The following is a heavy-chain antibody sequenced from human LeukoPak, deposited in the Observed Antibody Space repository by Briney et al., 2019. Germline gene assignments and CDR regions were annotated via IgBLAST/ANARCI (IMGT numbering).Heavy chain of an antibody. J-gene: IGHJ6*03. CDR1: GGSMSSYY. V-gene: IGHV4-59*01. Sequence: WESLSLTCTVSGGSMSSYYWSWIRQPPGKGLEWIGYIYYSGSTNYNPPLKSRVTISVDTSKNQFSLKLSSVTAADTAVYYCARGRDDCSSTSCYTWGIYYYYYYYMDVWGKGTTVTVSS. D-gene: IGHD2-2*02. CDR3: ARGRDDCSSTSCYTWGIYYYYYYYMDV. CDR2: IYYSGST.